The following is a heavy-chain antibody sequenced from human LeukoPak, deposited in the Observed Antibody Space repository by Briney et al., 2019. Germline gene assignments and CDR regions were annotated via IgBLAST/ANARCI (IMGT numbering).Heavy chain of an antibody. CDR1: GGTFSSYT. CDR2: IIPILGIA. V-gene: IGHV1-69*02. Sequence: SVKVSCKASGGTFSSYTISWVRQAPEQGLEWMGRIIPILGIANYAQKFQGRVTITADKSTSTAYMELSSLRSEDTAVYYCARAKTDRYSSSSWSWFDPWGQGTLVTVSS. J-gene: IGHJ5*02. D-gene: IGHD6-6*01. CDR3: ARAKTDRYSSSSWSWFDP.